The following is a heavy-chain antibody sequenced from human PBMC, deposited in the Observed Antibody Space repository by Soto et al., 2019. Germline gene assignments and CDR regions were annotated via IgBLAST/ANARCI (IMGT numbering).Heavy chain of an antibody. J-gene: IGHJ5*02. CDR2: IYYSGST. CDR3: ARDKRRDNNWFDP. Sequence: SETLSLTCTVSGGSISSGDYYWSWIRQPPGKGLEWIGYIYYSGSTYYNPSLKSRVTISVDTSKNQFSLKLSSVTAADTAVYYCARDKRRDNNWFDPWGKGTLVTVSS. D-gene: IGHD2-15*01. V-gene: IGHV4-30-4*01. CDR1: GGSISSGDYY.